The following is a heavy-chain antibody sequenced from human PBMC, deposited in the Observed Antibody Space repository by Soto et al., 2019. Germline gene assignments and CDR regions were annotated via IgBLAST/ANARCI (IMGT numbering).Heavy chain of an antibody. CDR1: GVTLSNFG. J-gene: IGHJ4*02. CDR2: ISRDGSTM. D-gene: IGHD2-21*01. CDR3: IGEVASGY. Sequence: QVQLVESGGGVVQPGRSLRLSCAASGVTLSNFGMHWVRQAPGKGLEWVAVISRDGSTMLYADSVKGRFTISRDSSMNTLYLQMNGLRAEDTAVYHCIGEVASGYWGQGTLVTVSS. V-gene: IGHV3-30*03.